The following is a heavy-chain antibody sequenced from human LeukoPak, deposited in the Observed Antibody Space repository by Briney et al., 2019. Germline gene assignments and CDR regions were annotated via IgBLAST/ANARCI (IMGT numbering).Heavy chain of an antibody. D-gene: IGHD3-10*01. CDR3: ARDVYYGSGSPRLDY. CDR1: GFTFSSYG. J-gene: IGHJ4*02. Sequence: GGSLRLSCAASGFTFSSYGMHWVRQVPGKGLESVSYMSRSGDIIYYADSVKGRFTISRDNAKNSLYLQMNSLRAEDTAVYYCARDVYYGSGSPRLDYWGQGTLVTVSS. CDR2: MSRSGDII. V-gene: IGHV3-48*01.